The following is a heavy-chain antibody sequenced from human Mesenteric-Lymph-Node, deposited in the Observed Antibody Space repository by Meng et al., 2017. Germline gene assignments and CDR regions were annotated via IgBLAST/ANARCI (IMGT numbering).Heavy chain of an antibody. CDR3: ARASYSSSWYLPSDYYYYGMDV. V-gene: IGHV1-2*02. D-gene: IGHD6-13*01. CDR1: GYTFTGYY. CDR2: INPNSGGT. Sequence: ASVKVPCKASGYTFTGYYMHWVRQAPGQGLEWMGWINPNSGGTNYAQKFQGRVTMTRDTSISTAYMELSRLRSDDTAVYYCARASYSSSWYLPSDYYYYGMDVWGQGTTVTVSS. J-gene: IGHJ6*02.